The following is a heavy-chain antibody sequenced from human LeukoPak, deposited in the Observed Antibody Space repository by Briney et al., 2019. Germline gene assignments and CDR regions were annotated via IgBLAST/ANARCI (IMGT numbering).Heavy chain of an antibody. J-gene: IGHJ4*02. CDR2: ISSSSRTI. D-gene: IGHD3-16*01. CDR1: GFTFSSYS. CDR3: VRESYGGFDY. V-gene: IGHV3-48*04. Sequence: PGGSLRLSCVASGFTFSSYSMNWVRQAPGKGPEWVSYISSSSRTIHYADSVKGRFTISRDNAKNALYLQMNSLRAEDTAVYYCVRESYGGFDYWGQGSLVTVSS.